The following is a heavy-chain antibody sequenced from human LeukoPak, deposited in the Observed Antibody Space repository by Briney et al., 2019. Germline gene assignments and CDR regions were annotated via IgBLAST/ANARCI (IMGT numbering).Heavy chain of an antibody. V-gene: IGHV3-23*01. D-gene: IGHD3-22*01. J-gene: IGHJ4*02. CDR3: AKDHETYYYDSSGYYS. CDR2: ISGSGGST. CDR1: GFTFSSYA. Sequence: GGSLRLSCAASGFTFSSYAMSWVRQAPGKGLEWVSAISGSGGSTYYADSVKGRFTISRDNSKNTLYLQMNSLRAEDTAVYYCAKDHETYYYDSSGYYSWGQGTLVTVSS.